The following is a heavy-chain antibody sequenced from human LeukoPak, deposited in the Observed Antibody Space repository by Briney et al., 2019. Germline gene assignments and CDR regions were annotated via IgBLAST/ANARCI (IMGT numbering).Heavy chain of an antibody. V-gene: IGHV1-2*02. Sequence: ASVKVSCKTSGYTFTGYYMHWVRQAPGQGLEWMGWINPNSGGTNYAQKFQGRVTMTRDTSISTAYMELSRLRSDDTAVYYCASPYDSSANDAFDIWGQGTMVTVSS. CDR3: ASPYDSSANDAFDI. CDR2: INPNSGGT. J-gene: IGHJ3*02. D-gene: IGHD3-22*01. CDR1: GYTFTGYY.